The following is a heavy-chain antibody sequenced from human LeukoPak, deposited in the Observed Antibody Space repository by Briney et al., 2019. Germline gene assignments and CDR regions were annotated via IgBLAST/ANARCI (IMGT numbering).Heavy chain of an antibody. CDR1: GYTFTSYD. CDR3: ARGLSMILTLPLGY. J-gene: IGHJ4*02. V-gene: IGHV1-8*01. CDR2: MNPNSGNT. D-gene: IGHD5/OR15-5a*01. Sequence: ASVKVSCKASGYTFTSYDINWVRQATGQGLEWMGWMNPNSGNTGYAQKFQGRVTTTRNTSISTAYMELSSLRSEDTAVYYCARGLSMILTLPLGYWGQGTLVTVSS.